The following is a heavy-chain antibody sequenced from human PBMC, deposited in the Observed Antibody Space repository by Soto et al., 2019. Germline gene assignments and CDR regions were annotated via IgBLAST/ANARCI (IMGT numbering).Heavy chain of an antibody. J-gene: IGHJ5*02. V-gene: IGHV1-3*01. CDR3: ARDSGHYGDLP. CDR1: GYTFTSYA. CDR2: INAYNGNT. D-gene: IGHD4-17*01. Sequence: GASVKVSCKASGYTFTSYAMHWVRQAPGQRLEWMGWINAYNGNTKYSQKFQGRVTITTDTSTSTAYMELRSLRSDDTAVYYCARDSGHYGDLPWGQGTLVTVSS.